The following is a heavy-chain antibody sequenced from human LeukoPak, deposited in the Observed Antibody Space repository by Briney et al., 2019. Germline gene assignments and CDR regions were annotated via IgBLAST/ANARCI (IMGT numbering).Heavy chain of an antibody. CDR1: GYTLTELS. V-gene: IGHV1-24*01. D-gene: IGHD6-13*01. CDR3: ATACSSSWYLGY. J-gene: IGHJ4*02. Sequence: ASVKVSCKVSGYTLTELSMHWVRQAPGKGLEWMGGFDPEDGETIYAQKFQGRVTMTEDTSTDTAYMELSSLRSEDTAVYYCATACSSSWYLGYWGQGTLVTVSS. CDR2: FDPEDGET.